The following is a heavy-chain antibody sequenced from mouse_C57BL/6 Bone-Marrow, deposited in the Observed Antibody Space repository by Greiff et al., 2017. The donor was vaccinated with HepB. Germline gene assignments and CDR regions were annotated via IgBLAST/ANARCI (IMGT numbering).Heavy chain of an antibody. CDR2: INPNNGGT. D-gene: IGHD2-4*01. CDR3: ARGAYYDWYFDV. V-gene: IGHV1-26*01. Sequence: EVQLQQSGPELVKPGASVKISCTASGYTFTDYYMNWVKQSHGKSLEWIGDINPNNGGTSYNQKFKGKATLTVDKSSSTAYIELRSLTTEDSAGYYCARGAYYDWYFDVWGTGTTVTVSS. CDR1: GYTFTDYY. J-gene: IGHJ1*03.